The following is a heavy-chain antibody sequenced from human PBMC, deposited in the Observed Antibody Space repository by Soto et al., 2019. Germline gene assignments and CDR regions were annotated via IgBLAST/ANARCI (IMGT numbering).Heavy chain of an antibody. D-gene: IGHD3-22*01. CDR1: GGTFSSYA. Sequence: SVKVSCKASGGTFSSYAISWVRQAPGQGLEWMGGIIPIFGTANYAQKFQGRVTITADESTSTAYMELSSLRSEDTAVYYCAREARYGSSGYYLDWFDPWGQGTLVTVSS. J-gene: IGHJ5*02. V-gene: IGHV1-69*13. CDR2: IIPIFGTA. CDR3: AREARYGSSGYYLDWFDP.